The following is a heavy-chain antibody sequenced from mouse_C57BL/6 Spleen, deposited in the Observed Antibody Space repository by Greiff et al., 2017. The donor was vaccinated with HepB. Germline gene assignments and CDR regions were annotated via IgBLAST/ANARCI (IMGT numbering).Heavy chain of an antibody. J-gene: IGHJ3*01. Sequence: QVQLQQPGAELVMPGASVKLSCKASGYTFTSYWMHWVKQRPGQGLEWIGEIDPSDSNTNYNQKFKGKSTMTVVKSSSTAYMQLSILTSEASAVYYCASSARWLLSCAYWGQGTLFTVSA. CDR3: ASSARWLLSCAY. V-gene: IGHV1-69*01. D-gene: IGHD2-3*01. CDR1: GYTFTSYW. CDR2: IDPSDSNT.